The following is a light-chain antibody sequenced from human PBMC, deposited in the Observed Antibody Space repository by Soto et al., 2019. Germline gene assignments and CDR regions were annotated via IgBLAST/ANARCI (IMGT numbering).Light chain of an antibody. V-gene: IGKV1-39*01. CDR1: QSISSY. Sequence: EIQMTQSPSSLSASVGDRVTITCRASQSISSYLNWYQQKPGKAPKLLIYAASSLQSGVPSRFSGSGSGTDFTLTISSLQPEDVATYYCQQSYSTPVTFGQGTRLEIK. CDR3: QQSYSTPVT. J-gene: IGKJ5*01. CDR2: AAS.